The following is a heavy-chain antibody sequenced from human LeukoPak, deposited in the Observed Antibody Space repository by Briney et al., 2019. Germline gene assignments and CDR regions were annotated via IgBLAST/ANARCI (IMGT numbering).Heavy chain of an antibody. CDR2: IYTSGST. CDR3: ARSSLKYTSSWGLGDWYFDL. J-gene: IGHJ2*01. D-gene: IGHD6-13*01. CDR1: GGSISSGSYY. V-gene: IGHV4-61*02. Sequence: KPSQTLSLTCTVSGGSISSGSYYWSWIRQPAGKGLEWIGRIYTSGSTNYNPSLKSRVTISVDTSKNQFSLKLSSVTAADTAVYYCARSSLKYTSSWGLGDWYFDLWGRGTLVTVSS.